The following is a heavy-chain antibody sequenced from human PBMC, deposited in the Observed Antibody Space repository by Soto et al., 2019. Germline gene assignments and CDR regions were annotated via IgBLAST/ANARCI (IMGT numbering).Heavy chain of an antibody. V-gene: IGHV4-61*01. CDR1: GGSVSSGSYY. Sequence: SSETLSLTXTVSGGSVSSGSYYWSWIRQPPGKGLEWIGYIYYSGSTNYNPSLKSRVTISVDTSKNQFSLKLSSVTAADTAVYYCARSRLRGVMAYGMDVWGQGTTVTVSS. J-gene: IGHJ6*02. CDR2: IYYSGST. D-gene: IGHD3-10*01. CDR3: ARSRLRGVMAYGMDV.